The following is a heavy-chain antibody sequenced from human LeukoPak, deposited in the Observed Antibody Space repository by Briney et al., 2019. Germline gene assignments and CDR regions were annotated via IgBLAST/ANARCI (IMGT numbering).Heavy chain of an antibody. CDR2: IKSKTDGGTT. V-gene: IGHV3-15*01. J-gene: IGHJ6*03. Sequence: GGSLRLSCAASGFTFSNVWMSWVRQAPGKGLEWVGRIKSKTDGGTTDYAEPGKGRFTISRDDSKNTLYLQMNSLKTEDTAVYYCTTVSYDSSGYYSSLYYYYYMDVWGKGTTVTVSS. D-gene: IGHD3-22*01. CDR1: GFTFSNVW. CDR3: TTVSYDSSGYYSSLYYYYYMDV.